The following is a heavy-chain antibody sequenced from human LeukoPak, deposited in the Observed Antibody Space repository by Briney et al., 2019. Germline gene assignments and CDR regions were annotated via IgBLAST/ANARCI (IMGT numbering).Heavy chain of an antibody. CDR2: IYYSGFT. V-gene: IGHV4-31*03. Sequence: PSQTLSLTCTVSGGSISSDGYFWSWIRQIPGKGLEWLGYIYYSGFTAYNPSLKTRLTTSLDTSKNQFSMRLSSVTAADTAVYYCARVSATSIFNYFDYWGQGALVTVSS. J-gene: IGHJ4*02. D-gene: IGHD3-3*01. CDR1: GGSISSDGYF. CDR3: ARVSATSIFNYFDY.